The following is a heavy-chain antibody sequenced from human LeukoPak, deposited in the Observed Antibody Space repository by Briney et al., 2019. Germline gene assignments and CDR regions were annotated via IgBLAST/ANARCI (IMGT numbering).Heavy chain of an antibody. CDR2: IIGSGGDT. D-gene: IGHD6-13*01. CDR1: GFTFSSYA. V-gene: IGHV3-23*01. CDR3: AKAWAAAGTFAS. J-gene: IGHJ4*02. Sequence: GGSLRLSCAASGFTFSSYAMSWVRQAPGKGLEWVSTIIGSGGDTYYADSVKGRFTISRDTSKNMLYLQMNSLRAEDTAVYYCAKAWAAAGTFASWGQGTLVTVSS.